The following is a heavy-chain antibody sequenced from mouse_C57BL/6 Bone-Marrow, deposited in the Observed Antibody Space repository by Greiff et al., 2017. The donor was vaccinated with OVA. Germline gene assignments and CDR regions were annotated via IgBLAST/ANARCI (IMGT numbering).Heavy chain of an antibody. J-gene: IGHJ2*01. V-gene: IGHV1-9*01. CDR2: ILPGSGST. CDR3: AREGDYDYDGYYFDY. CDR1: GYTFTGYW. Sequence: QVQLKQSGAELMKPGASVKLSCKATGYTFTGYWIEWVKQRPGHGLEWIGEILPGSGSTNYTEKFKGKATFSADTSSNTAYLQLSSLTSEYTAIYYCAREGDYDYDGYYFDYWGQGTTLTVSS. D-gene: IGHD2-4*01.